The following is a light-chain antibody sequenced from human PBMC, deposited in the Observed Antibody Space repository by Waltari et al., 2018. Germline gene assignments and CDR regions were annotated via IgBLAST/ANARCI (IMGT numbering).Light chain of an antibody. V-gene: IGLV2-14*01. Sequence: QSALTQPASVSGSPGQSITISCTGTSSDVGGYNYVSWYQQHPGKAPKLMIYEVSNRTSWVSNRFSGSTSGNTASLTISGLEAEDEADYYCSSYTSSSTLVFGGGTKLTVL. CDR2: EVS. J-gene: IGLJ2*01. CDR1: SSDVGGYNY. CDR3: SSYTSSSTLV.